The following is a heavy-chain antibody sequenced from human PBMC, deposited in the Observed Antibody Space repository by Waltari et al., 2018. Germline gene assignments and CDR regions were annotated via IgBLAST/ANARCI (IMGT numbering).Heavy chain of an antibody. Sequence: QVQLQESGPGLVKPSETLPLTCTVSGGSISSHYWSWIRQPPGKGLEWIGYIYYSGSTNYNPSLKSRVTISVDTSKNQFSLKLSSVTAADTAVYYCAQFDRRGVALDYWGQGTLVTVSS. CDR1: GGSISSHY. CDR3: AQFDRRGVALDY. V-gene: IGHV4-59*11. D-gene: IGHD2-15*01. CDR2: IYYSGST. J-gene: IGHJ4*02.